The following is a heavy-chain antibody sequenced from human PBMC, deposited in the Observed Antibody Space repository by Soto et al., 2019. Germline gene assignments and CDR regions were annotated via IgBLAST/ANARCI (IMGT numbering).Heavy chain of an antibody. J-gene: IGHJ5*02. D-gene: IGHD3-16*02. CDR2: IYHSGST. V-gene: IGHV4-4*02. Sequence: SETLSLTCAVSGGSISSSNWWSWVRQPPGKGLEWIGEIYHSGSTNYNPSLKSRVTISVDKSKNQFSLKLSSVTAADTAVYYCAAGAYDYVWGSYRSNWFDPWGQGTLVTVSS. CDR3: AAGAYDYVWGSYRSNWFDP. CDR1: GGSISSSNW.